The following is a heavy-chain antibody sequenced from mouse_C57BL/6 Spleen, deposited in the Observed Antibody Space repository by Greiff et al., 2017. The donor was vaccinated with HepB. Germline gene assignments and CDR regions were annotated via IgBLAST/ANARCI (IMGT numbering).Heavy chain of an antibody. CDR1: GYTLTSYW. Sequence: VQLQQPGAELVKPGDSVKLSCKASGYTLTSYWMRWVKQRPGPGLEWIGEIDPSDSYTNYNQKFTGNATLTVDTSSSTAYMQLSSLTSEDSAVYYCARCLYRNYFDDWGQGTTLTVSS. CDR2: IDPSDSYT. J-gene: IGHJ2*01. V-gene: IGHV1-50*01. CDR3: ARCLYRNYFDD.